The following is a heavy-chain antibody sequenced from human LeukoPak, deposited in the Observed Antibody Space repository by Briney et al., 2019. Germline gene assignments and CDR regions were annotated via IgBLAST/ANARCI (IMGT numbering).Heavy chain of an antibody. Sequence: SETLSLTCAVYGGSFSGYYWSWIRQPPGKGLEWIGEINHSGSTNYNPSLKSRVTISVDTSKNQFSLKLSSVTAADTAVYYCARPGRHYDYVWGSYRSGNWFDPWGQGTLVTVSS. V-gene: IGHV4-34*01. J-gene: IGHJ5*02. D-gene: IGHD3-16*02. CDR3: ARPGRHYDYVWGSYRSGNWFDP. CDR1: GGSFSGYY. CDR2: INHSGST.